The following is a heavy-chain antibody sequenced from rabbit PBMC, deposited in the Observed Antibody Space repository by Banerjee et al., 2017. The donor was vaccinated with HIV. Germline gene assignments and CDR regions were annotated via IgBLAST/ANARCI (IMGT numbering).Heavy chain of an antibody. D-gene: IGHD8-1*01. V-gene: IGHV1S45*01. CDR3: ARDIDTLSYDNALGTFSL. J-gene: IGHJ4*01. CDR2: IYAGSSGST. CDR1: GFSLSNNYV. Sequence: QEQLVESGGGLFQPGGSLALTCKASGFSLSNNYVMCWVRQAPGKGLEWIACIYAGSSGSTWYASWAKGRFTISKTSSTTVTLQMTSLTAADTATYFCARDIDTLSYDNALGTFSLWGPGTLVTVS.